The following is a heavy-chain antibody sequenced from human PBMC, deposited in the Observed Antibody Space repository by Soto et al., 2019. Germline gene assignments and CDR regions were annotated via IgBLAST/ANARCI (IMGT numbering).Heavy chain of an antibody. CDR3: ARLRELTRAQHDYYYYYGMDV. CDR1: GGTFSSYA. J-gene: IGHJ6*02. Sequence: SVKVSCKASGGTFSSYAISWVRQAPGQGLEWMGGIIPIFGTANYAQKFQGRVTITADESTSTAYMELSSLRSEDTAVYYCARLRELTRAQHDYYYYYGMDVWGQGPTVTVSS. CDR2: IIPIFGTA. V-gene: IGHV1-69*13. D-gene: IGHD1-26*01.